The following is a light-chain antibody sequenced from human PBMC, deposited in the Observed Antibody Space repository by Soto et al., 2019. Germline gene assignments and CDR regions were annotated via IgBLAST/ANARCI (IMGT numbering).Light chain of an antibody. CDR2: EDN. V-gene: IGLV6-57*03. J-gene: IGLJ2*01. Sequence: NFMLTQPHSVSGSPGKTVIISCTRSSCSIGSNSVQWYQQRPGSAPTTVIYEDNHRPSGVPDRFSGSIDTSSNSASLSISGLKTEDEADYYCQSYDSNTAVFGGGTKLTVL. CDR1: SCSIGSNS. CDR3: QSYDSNTAV.